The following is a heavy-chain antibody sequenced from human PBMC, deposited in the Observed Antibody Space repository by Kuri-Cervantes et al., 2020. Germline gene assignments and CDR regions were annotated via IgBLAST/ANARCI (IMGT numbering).Heavy chain of an antibody. CDR2: IYHSGST. Sequence: SETLSLTCAVSGGSISSGGYSWSWIRQPPGKGLEWIGYIYHSGSTYYNPSLKSRVTISVDTSKNPFSLKLSSVTAADTAVYYCARASYVLLWFGELLFRPVPPWFDPWGQGTLVTVSS. D-gene: IGHD3-10*01. CDR3: ARASYVLLWFGELLFRPVPPWFDP. V-gene: IGHV4-30-2*01. J-gene: IGHJ5*02. CDR1: GGSISSGGYS.